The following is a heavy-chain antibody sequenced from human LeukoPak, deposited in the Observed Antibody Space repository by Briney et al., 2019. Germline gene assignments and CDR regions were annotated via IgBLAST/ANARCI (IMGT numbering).Heavy chain of an antibody. CDR3: ASAKEYDFWSGYQYYFDY. CDR1: GFTFNRCW. CDR2: INPDGRDT. V-gene: IGHV3-7*01. D-gene: IGHD3-3*01. Sequence: GGSLRLSCVVSGFTFNRCWMNWVRQAPGKGLEWVAHINPDGRDTFYVDSVKGRFTISRDKAQHSMYLQMNSLRVEDPAVNYCASAKEYDFWSGYQYYFDYWGQGTLVTVSS. J-gene: IGHJ4*02.